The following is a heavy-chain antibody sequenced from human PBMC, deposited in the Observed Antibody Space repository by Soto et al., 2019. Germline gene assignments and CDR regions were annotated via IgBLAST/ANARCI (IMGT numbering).Heavy chain of an antibody. CDR3: ARDRSSSWYNGTFYFDS. CDR2: IIPLFDAT. Sequence: QVQLVQSGAEVRKPGSSVKVSCKASGGTFTTYDISWVRQAPGQGLEWMGGIIPLFDATKYAQKFQGRVTITADKSTGTAYMELSSLRSEDTAMYYWARDRSSSWYNGTFYFDSWGQGNLVTVSS. D-gene: IGHD6-19*01. J-gene: IGHJ4*02. V-gene: IGHV1-69*06. CDR1: GGTFTTYD.